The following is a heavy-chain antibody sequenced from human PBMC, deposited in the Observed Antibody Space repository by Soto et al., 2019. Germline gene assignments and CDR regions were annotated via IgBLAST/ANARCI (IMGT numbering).Heavy chain of an antibody. J-gene: IGHJ4*02. V-gene: IGHV3-21*01. D-gene: IGHD6-25*01. CDR1: GFTFSRHS. CDR3: ARDGYSSGFDY. Sequence: EVQLVESGGGLVEPGGSLRLSCAASGFTFSRHSLNWVRQAPGKGLEWVSSISTTSSYIYYADSVKGRFTISRDNAKNSHYLQMDSMRAEDTAVYYCARDGYSSGFDYWGQGTLVTVSS. CDR2: ISTTSSYI.